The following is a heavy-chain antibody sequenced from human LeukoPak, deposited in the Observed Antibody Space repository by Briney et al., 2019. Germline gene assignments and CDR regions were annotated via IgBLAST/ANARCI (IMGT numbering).Heavy chain of an antibody. CDR2: IRYDGTNK. CDR3: VKYYDFWSSDYYFDY. D-gene: IGHD3-3*01. V-gene: IGHV3-30*02. CDR1: GFTFSSFG. Sequence: GGSLRLSCAASGFTFSSFGMHWVRQAPGKGLEWVAFIRYDGTNKYYADSVKGRFTISRDNSKNTLYLQMNSLRAEDTAVYYCVKYYDFWSSDYYFDYWGQGTLVTVSS. J-gene: IGHJ4*02.